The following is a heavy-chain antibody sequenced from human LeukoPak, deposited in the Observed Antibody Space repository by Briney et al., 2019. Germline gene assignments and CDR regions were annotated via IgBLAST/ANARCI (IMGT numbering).Heavy chain of an antibody. CDR1: GFTLSSYG. CDR3: ARDRGAAVGRYDGMDV. J-gene: IGHJ6*02. D-gene: IGHD6-13*01. V-gene: IGHV3-30*03. CDR2: ISYDGSNK. Sequence: PGGSLRLSCAASGFTLSSYGMHWVRQAPGKGLEWVAVISYDGSNKYYADSVKGRFTVSRDKPKITLYLQMDSLRAEDTAVYYCARDRGAAVGRYDGMDVWGQGTTVTVS.